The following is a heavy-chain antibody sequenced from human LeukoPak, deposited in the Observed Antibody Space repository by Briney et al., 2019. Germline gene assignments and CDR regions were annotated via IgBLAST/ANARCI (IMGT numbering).Heavy chain of an antibody. CDR2: ISGSGDST. J-gene: IGHJ5*02. CDR3: ASRATVTTDRFWFDP. V-gene: IGHV3-23*01. D-gene: IGHD4-11*01. Sequence: GGSLRLSCAASGFTFSSYAMSWVRQAPGKGLEWVSAISGSGDSTYYADSVKGRFTISRDNSKNTLYLQMNSLRAEDTAVYYCASRATVTTDRFWFDPWGQGTLVTVSS. CDR1: GFTFSSYA.